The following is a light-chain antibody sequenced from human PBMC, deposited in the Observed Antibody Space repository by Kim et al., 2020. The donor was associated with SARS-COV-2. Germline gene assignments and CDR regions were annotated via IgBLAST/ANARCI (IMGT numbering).Light chain of an antibody. Sequence: GQKVTISCSGRTSNIGSDSVSWYQQLPGTAPKLLIYDNNQRPSGIPDRFSGSKSGTSATLGITGLQTGDEADYYCGTWDTSLSVGVFGGGTQLTVL. J-gene: IGLJ2*01. V-gene: IGLV1-51*01. CDR2: DNN. CDR3: GTWDTSLSVGV. CDR1: TSNIGSDS.